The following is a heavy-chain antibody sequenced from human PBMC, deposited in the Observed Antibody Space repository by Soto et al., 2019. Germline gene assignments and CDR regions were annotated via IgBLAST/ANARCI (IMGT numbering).Heavy chain of an antibody. CDR1: GLTFSSYS. CDR2: ISSSSSYI. D-gene: IGHD2-2*01. CDR3: ARGHLGTDETSNDD. J-gene: IGHJ4*01. V-gene: IGHV3-21*01. Sequence: EVQLVESGGGLVKPGGSLRLSCAASGLTFSSYSMNWVRQAPGKGLEWVSSISSSSSYIYYADSVKGRFTISRDNAKNSLYLQMHSLRAEDTAVYYCARGHLGTDETSNDDWGHGTMVTVSS.